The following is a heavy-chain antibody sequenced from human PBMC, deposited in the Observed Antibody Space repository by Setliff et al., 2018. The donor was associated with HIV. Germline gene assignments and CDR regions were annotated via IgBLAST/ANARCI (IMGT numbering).Heavy chain of an antibody. Sequence: SETLSLTCTVSGGSISSIDYYWGWIRQPPGKGLEWIGSIYYSVTTNYNPSLKSRVTISLDTSKNQFSLNVRSVTAADTAVYFCAKSSPSIGYISDHWGQGTLVTVSS. CDR2: IYYSVTT. V-gene: IGHV4-39*07. J-gene: IGHJ4*02. CDR3: AKSSPSIGYISDH. D-gene: IGHD5-12*01. CDR1: GGSISSIDYY.